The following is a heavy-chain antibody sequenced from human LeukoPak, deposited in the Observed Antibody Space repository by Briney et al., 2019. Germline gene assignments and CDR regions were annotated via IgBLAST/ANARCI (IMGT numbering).Heavy chain of an antibody. J-gene: IGHJ4*02. D-gene: IGHD1-26*01. CDR1: GFNLSDYY. CDR3: AKGGSYPIDY. Sequence: PRGSLRLSCAASGFNLSDYYMSWIRQAPGKGLQWVSYISTSGRHTNYADSVKGRFTISRDNAKNSLFLQMNSLRAEDTAVYYCAKGGSYPIDYWGQGALVTVSS. CDR2: ISTSGRHT. V-gene: IGHV3-11*06.